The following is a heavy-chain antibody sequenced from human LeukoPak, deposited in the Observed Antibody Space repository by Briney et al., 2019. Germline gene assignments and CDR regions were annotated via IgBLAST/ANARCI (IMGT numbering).Heavy chain of an antibody. J-gene: IGHJ5*02. CDR2: INHSGST. V-gene: IGHV4-34*01. Sequence: PSETLSLTCAVYGGSSSGYYWSWIRQPPGKGLEWIGEINHSGSTNYNPSLKSRVTISVDTSKNQFSLKLSSVTVADTAVYYCARALQVGRWFGGNWFDPWGQGTLVTVSS. CDR3: ARALQVGRWFGGNWFDP. D-gene: IGHD3-10*01. CDR1: GGSSSGYY.